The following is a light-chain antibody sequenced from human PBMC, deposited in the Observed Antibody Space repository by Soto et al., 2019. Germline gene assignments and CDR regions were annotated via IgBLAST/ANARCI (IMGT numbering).Light chain of an antibody. Sequence: DIQMTQSPSTLSASVGDRVTITCRASQGISSYFAWYQQRPGKAPKLLIYKASTLHSGVPSRFSGSGSGTDFTLTISSLQPEDFATYYCQQVDSYPRTFGPGTTVEI. V-gene: IGKV1-9*01. CDR3: QQVDSYPRT. CDR2: KAS. CDR1: QGISSY. J-gene: IGKJ3*01.